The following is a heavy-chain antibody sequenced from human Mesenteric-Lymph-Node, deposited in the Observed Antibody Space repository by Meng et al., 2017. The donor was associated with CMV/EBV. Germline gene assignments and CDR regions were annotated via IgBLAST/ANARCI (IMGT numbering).Heavy chain of an antibody. CDR3: ARGAIDY. Sequence: GGSLRLSCAASGFSFRNYAMSWVRQAPGKGLEWVSSITSSSSYIYYADSVKGRFTISRDNAKNSLYLQMNSLRAEDTAVYYCARGAIDYWGQGTLVTVSS. J-gene: IGHJ4*02. CDR2: ITSSSSYI. V-gene: IGHV3-21*01. CDR1: GFSFRNYA.